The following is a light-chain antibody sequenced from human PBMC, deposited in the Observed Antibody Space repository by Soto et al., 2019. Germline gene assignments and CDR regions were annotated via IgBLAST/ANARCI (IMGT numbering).Light chain of an antibody. J-gene: IGKJ2*01. Sequence: AIQMTQSPSSLSASVGDRVTITCRASQGIGSDLGWYQQKPGKAPKLLIYDASSLQSGVPSRFSGSGSGTDFTLTISSLQPEDFAAYYCLQDNSYPYTFGQGTKLEIK. CDR2: DAS. CDR1: QGIGSD. V-gene: IGKV1-6*01. CDR3: LQDNSYPYT.